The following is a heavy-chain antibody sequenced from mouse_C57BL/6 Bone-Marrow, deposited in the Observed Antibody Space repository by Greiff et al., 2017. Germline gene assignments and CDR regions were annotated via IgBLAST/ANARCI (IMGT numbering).Heavy chain of an antibody. CDR2: IHPNSGST. CDR1: GYTFTSYW. Sequence: QVQLQQPGAELVKPGASVKLSCKASGYTFTSYWMHWVKQRPGQGLEWIGMIHPNSGSTNYNEKFKSKATLTVDKSSSTAYMQLSSLTSEDSAVYYCARRSPRYGPTWFAYWGQGTLVTVSA. V-gene: IGHV1-64*01. J-gene: IGHJ3*01. CDR3: ARRSPRYGPTWFAY. D-gene: IGHD1-1*02.